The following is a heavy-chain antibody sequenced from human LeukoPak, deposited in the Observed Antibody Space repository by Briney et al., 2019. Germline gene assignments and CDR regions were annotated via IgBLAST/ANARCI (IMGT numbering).Heavy chain of an antibody. CDR3: AFDYASGSYLGFDY. J-gene: IGHJ4*02. Sequence: QPGGSLRLSCAASGFTFSTYAMTWVRQAPGKGLEWVSAISESGTTTFYADSVKGRFTISRDNSKNTLYLQMNSLRAEDTAVYYCAFDYASGSYLGFDYWGQGTLVTVSS. V-gene: IGHV3-23*01. CDR2: ISESGTTT. CDR1: GFTFSTYA. D-gene: IGHD3-10*01.